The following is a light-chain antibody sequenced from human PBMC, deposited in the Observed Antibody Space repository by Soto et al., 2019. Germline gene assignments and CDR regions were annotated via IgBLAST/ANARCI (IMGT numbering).Light chain of an antibody. CDR2: EGS. V-gene: IGLV2-23*01. CDR1: SSDVGSYNL. Sequence: QSALTQPASVSGSPGQSITISCTGTSSDVGSYNLVSWYQQHPGKAPKLMIYEGSKRPSGVSNRFSGSKSGNTASLTISGLQAEDEADYYCCSYAGSSTYVVFGGGTKLTRP. J-gene: IGLJ2*01. CDR3: CSYAGSSTYVV.